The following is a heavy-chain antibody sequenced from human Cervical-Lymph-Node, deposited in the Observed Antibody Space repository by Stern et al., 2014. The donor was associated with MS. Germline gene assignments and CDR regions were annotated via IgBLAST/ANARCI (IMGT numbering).Heavy chain of an antibody. V-gene: IGHV1-69*01. Sequence: QLVQSGAEVKKPGSSVKVSCKASGGTFSTFAFNWVRQAPGEGLEWMAGIIPMFGSPKYAQKVQGRVTITGDESTSTVYMELSSLRSADTAVYYCATVESSASSRSVWGQGTTVTVSS. D-gene: IGHD1-26*01. J-gene: IGHJ6*02. CDR1: GGTFSTFA. CDR3: ATVESSASSRSV. CDR2: IIPMFGSP.